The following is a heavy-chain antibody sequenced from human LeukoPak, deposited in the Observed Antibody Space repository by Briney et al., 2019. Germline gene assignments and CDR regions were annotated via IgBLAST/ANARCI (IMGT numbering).Heavy chain of an antibody. D-gene: IGHD3-10*01. V-gene: IGHV3-15*04. J-gene: IGHJ4*02. CDR2: IESKTDGGTT. CDR3: TTYGSGRKFDY. Sequence: GGSLRLSCAASGFSFSDAWMNWVRQISGKGLEWVGRIESKTDGGTTDYAAPVKGRFTISRDDSTNTLYLQMNSLKSEDTAVYYCTTYGSGRKFDYWGQGILVTVSP. CDR1: GFSFSDAW.